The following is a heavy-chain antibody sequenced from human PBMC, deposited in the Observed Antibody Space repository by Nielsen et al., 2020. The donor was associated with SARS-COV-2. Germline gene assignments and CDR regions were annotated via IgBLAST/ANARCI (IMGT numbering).Heavy chain of an antibody. CDR1: GDSITRSSYH. CDR2: IYFNGNT. V-gene: IGHV4-39*01. CDR3: ARRTTFYGSGTYFDF. J-gene: IGHJ4*02. Sequence: SETLSLTCTVSGDSITRSSYHWGWIRQPPGKGLEWIGSIYFNGNTYYNPSLKSRVTISVDTSKSQISLKLTSVTAADTAVYYCARRTTFYGSGTYFDFWGQGTLVTVSS. D-gene: IGHD3-10*01.